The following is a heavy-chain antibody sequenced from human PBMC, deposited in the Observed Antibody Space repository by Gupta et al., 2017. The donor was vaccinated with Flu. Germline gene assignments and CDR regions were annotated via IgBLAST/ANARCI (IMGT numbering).Heavy chain of an antibody. D-gene: IGHD1-7*01. CDR1: GFRFSTYW. CDR2: INPDGSEK. J-gene: IGHJ4*02. V-gene: IGHV3-7*01. CDR3: ARDLNWDSY. Sequence: EVQLLESWGGLVQPGGSLGLSCRASGFRFSTYWMTWVRQAPGKGLEWVASINPDGSEKYYLDSVEGQFTISRDNAKNSLYLQMSSRGGDDTALYYCARDLNWDSYWGQGTQVTVSS.